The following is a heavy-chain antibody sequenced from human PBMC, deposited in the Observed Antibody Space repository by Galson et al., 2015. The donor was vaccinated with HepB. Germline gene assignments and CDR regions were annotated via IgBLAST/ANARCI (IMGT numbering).Heavy chain of an antibody. V-gene: IGHV3-30*03. CDR1: GFTFSSYG. Sequence: SLRLSCAASGFTFSSYGMHWVRQAPGKGLEWVAVISYEGSNKDYADSVKGRFTISRDNSKNTLYLQMSSLRAEDTAVYYCARVLSGSYLVDYWGQGTLVIVSS. CDR2: ISYEGSNK. D-gene: IGHD1-26*01. CDR3: ARVLSGSYLVDY. J-gene: IGHJ4*02.